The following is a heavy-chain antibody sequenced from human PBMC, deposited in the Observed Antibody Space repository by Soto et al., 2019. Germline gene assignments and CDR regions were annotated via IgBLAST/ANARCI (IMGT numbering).Heavy chain of an antibody. CDR1: GFTCSSYA. CDR3: ARALYNWLLGGRAYNWFDP. D-gene: IGHD1-20*01. CDR2: ISYDGSNK. V-gene: IGHV3-30-3*01. J-gene: IGHJ5*02. Sequence: GGSLRLSCAAAGFTCSSYAMHWVRQAPSKGLDWVAVISYDGSNKYYADSVKGRFTISRDNSKSTLYLQMNSLRAEDTAVYYCARALYNWLLGGRAYNWFDPWGQGTLVTVSS.